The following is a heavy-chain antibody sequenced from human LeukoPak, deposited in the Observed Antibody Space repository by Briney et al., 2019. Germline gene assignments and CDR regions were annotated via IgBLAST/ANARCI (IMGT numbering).Heavy chain of an antibody. D-gene: IGHD4-23*01. CDR1: GFTFSSFV. CDR2: IWYDGSNK. Sequence: GGSLRLTFAACGFTFSSFVMQWVRQAPGKGLEWVAIIWYDGSNKYYADSVKGRFTISRDNSNNTLYLQMNSLRAEDTAVYYCARGATVINDEWGQGTLVTVSS. CDR3: ARGATVINDE. J-gene: IGHJ4*02. V-gene: IGHV3-33*01.